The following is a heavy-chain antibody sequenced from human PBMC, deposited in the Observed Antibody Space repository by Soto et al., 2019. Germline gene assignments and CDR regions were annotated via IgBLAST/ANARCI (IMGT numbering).Heavy chain of an antibody. V-gene: IGHV3-33*01. D-gene: IGHD3-16*02. CDR1: GFTFSSYG. CDR2: IWYDGSNK. J-gene: IGHJ6*02. Sequence: SGGSLRLSCAASGFTFSSYGMHWVRQAPGKGLEWVAVIWYDGSNKYYADSVKGRFTISRDNSKNTLYLQMNSLRAEDTAVYYCARGTSFRAPIGGMDVWGQGTTVTVSS. CDR3: ARGTSFRAPIGGMDV.